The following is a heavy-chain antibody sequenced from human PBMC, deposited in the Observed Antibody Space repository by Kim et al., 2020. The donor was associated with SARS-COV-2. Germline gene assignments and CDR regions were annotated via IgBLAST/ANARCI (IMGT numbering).Heavy chain of an antibody. D-gene: IGHD4-17*01. CDR3: ARPAGDYGTYYFDY. Sequence: AKQLTGRVTMTRNTSASTVYMGLGSLRSEDTAVYYCARPAGDYGTYYFDYWGQGTLVTVSS. V-gene: IGHV1-46*01. J-gene: IGHJ4*02.